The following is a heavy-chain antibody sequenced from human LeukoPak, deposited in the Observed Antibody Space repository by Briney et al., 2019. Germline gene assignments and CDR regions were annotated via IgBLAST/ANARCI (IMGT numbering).Heavy chain of an antibody. D-gene: IGHD3-16*01. V-gene: IGHV4-59*01. CDR2: IYSSGST. CDR3: ARVDEGGYYYYGMDV. CDR1: AGSISSYY. J-gene: IGHJ6*02. Sequence: SETLSLTCTVSAGSISSYYWSWIRQPPGKGLEWIGYIYSSGSTNYNPSPKSRVTISVDTSKNQFSLKLSSVTAADTAVYYCARVDEGGYYYYGMDVWGQGTTVTVSS.